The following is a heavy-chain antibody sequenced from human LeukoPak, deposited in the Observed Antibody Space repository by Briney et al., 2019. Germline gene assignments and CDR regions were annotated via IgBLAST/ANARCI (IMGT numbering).Heavy chain of an antibody. CDR1: GFTLSSYS. CDR2: ISKNGGII. Sequence: GGSLRLSCAGSGFTLSSYSMNWVRQAPGEGLEWISYISKNGGIIYYADSVKGRFTASRDRASDSVYLQMNSPRVEDTAVYYCALGYCSGGRCYHDAFDLWGQGTAVAVSS. J-gene: IGHJ3*01. D-gene: IGHD2-15*01. CDR3: ALGYCSGGRCYHDAFDL. V-gene: IGHV3-48*01.